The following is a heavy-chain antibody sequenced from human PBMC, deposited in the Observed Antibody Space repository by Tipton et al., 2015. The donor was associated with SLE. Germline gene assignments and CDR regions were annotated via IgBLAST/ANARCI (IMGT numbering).Heavy chain of an antibody. J-gene: IGHJ4*02. CDR2: IYYTGSS. V-gene: IGHV4-61*01. CDR1: GGSISSDNSY. Sequence: TLSLTCTVSGGSISSDNSYWSWVRQPPGKGLEWIGYIYYTGSSNHNPSLKGRVTMSVDTSKNQFSLSVNSVTAADTAVYYCARSMLTTKRVFDYWGQGTLVTVSS. D-gene: IGHD3-16*01. CDR3: ARSMLTTKRVFDY.